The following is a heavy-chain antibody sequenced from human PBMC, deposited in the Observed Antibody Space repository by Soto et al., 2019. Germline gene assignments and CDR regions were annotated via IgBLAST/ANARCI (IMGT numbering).Heavy chain of an antibody. D-gene: IGHD3-16*01. CDR3: VGRRTSYVMDV. J-gene: IGHJ6*02. CDR1: GFTLSSYG. V-gene: IGHV3-33*01. Sequence: QVQLVESGGGVVQPGRSLRLSCAASGFTLSSYGMHWVRQAPGKGLEWVAVMWYDGSNKYYADSVKGRFTISRDNSKNTLYLQINSLRAEDTAVYYCVGRRTSYVMDVWGQVHTVTVSS. CDR2: MWYDGSNK.